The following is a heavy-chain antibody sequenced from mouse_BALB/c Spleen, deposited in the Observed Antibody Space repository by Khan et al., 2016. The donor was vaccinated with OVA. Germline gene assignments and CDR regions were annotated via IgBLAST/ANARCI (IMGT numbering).Heavy chain of an antibody. CDR1: GYTFINYW. D-gene: IGHD1-1*01. Sequence: QVQLKESGAELAKPGASVKMSCKASGYTFINYWILWVKQRPGQGLEWIGYINPSTGYTEYNQNFKDKATLTADKSSSTAYMQLSSLTSEDSAVYYWARSGLRWDFDYWGQGTTLTVS. CDR2: INPSTGYT. V-gene: IGHV1-7*01. J-gene: IGHJ2*01. CDR3: ARSGLRWDFDY.